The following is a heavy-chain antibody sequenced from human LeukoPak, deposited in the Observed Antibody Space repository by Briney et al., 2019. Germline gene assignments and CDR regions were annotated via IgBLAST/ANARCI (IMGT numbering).Heavy chain of an antibody. CDR1: GGSISSYY. V-gene: IGHV4-59*08. CDR3: SGRWSNYGLDV. D-gene: IGHD2-15*01. J-gene: IGHJ6*02. Sequence: SETLSLTCTVSGGSISSYYWSWIRQPPGKGLEWIGYIYYSGSTNYNPSLKSRVTISVDTSKNQFSLKLSSVTAADTAVYYCSGRWSNYGLDVWGQGNTGTGSS. CDR2: IYYSGST.